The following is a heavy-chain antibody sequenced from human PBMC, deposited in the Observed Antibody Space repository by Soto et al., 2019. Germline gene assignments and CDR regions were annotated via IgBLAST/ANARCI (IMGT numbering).Heavy chain of an antibody. CDR2: ISAYNGNT. V-gene: IGHV1-18*01. Sequence: ASVKVSCKASGYTFTSYGISWVRQAPGQGLEWMGWISAYNGNTNYAQKLQGRVTMTTDTSTSTAYMELSSLRSDDTAVYYCARLPYCSSTSCYFFDYWGQGTLVTVSS. CDR3: ARLPYCSSTSCYFFDY. CDR1: GYTFTSYG. J-gene: IGHJ4*02. D-gene: IGHD2-2*01.